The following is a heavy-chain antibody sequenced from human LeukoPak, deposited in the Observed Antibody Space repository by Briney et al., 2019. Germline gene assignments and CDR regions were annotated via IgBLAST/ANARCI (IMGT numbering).Heavy chain of an antibody. CDR2: ISSNGDNT. Sequence: GGSLRLSCSVSGFTFSTYVMHWVRQAPGKGLEYVSAISSNGDNTYYADSVKGRFTISRDNSKNTLYLQMNSLRAEDTAVYYCAKDVRPAQNYFDYWGQGTLVTVSS. CDR1: GFTFSTYV. V-gene: IGHV3-64*04. CDR3: AKDVRPAQNYFDY. J-gene: IGHJ4*02.